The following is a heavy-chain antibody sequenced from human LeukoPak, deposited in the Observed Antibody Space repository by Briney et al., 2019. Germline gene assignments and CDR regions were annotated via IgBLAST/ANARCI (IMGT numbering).Heavy chain of an antibody. Sequence: PGGSLRLSCVAPGLTFSNYAMSWVRQAPGKGLEWVSYISSSGSTIYYADAVKGRFTISRDNAKNSLYLQMSSLRDEDTAVYYCATVAMEDWYFDLWGRGTLVTVSS. D-gene: IGHD5-18*01. CDR3: ATVAMEDWYFDL. CDR1: GLTFSNYA. V-gene: IGHV3-48*02. CDR2: ISSSGSTI. J-gene: IGHJ2*01.